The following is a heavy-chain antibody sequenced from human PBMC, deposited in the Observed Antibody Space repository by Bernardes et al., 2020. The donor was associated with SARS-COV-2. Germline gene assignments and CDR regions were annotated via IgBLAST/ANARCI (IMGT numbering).Heavy chain of an antibody. Sequence: GGSLRLSCGMSGFTFSKYAMNWVRQAPGKGLEWVSLIGTDPDRTHYVDSVKGRFTISRDNSRNTLYLQMNSLRAEDTAVYYCARDYDSTGYYETDFWGQGTLVTVSS. J-gene: IGHJ4*02. CDR2: IGTDPDRT. CDR3: ARDYDSTGYYETDF. D-gene: IGHD3-22*01. CDR1: GFTFSKYA. V-gene: IGHV3-23*01.